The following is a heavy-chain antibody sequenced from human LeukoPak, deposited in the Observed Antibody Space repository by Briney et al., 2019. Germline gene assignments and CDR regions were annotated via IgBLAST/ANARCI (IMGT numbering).Heavy chain of an antibody. CDR1: GYTFTGYY. CDR3: ARDQTRYCSGGSCYYFDY. Sequence: GASVKLSCKASGYTFTGYYMHWVRQAPGQGLEWMGWINPNSGGTNYAQKFPGRVTMTRATSISTAYMELSRLRSDDTAVYYCARDQTRYCSGGSCYYFDYWGQGTLVAVSS. V-gene: IGHV1-2*02. CDR2: INPNSGGT. J-gene: IGHJ4*02. D-gene: IGHD2-15*01.